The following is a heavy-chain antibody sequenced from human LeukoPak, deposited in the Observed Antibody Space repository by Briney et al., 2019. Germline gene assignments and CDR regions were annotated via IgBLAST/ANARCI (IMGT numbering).Heavy chain of an antibody. CDR2: ISAYNGNT. Sequence: ASVKVSCKASGYIFTSYGISWVRQAPGQGLEWMGWISAYNGNTNYAQKLQGRVTMTTDTSTSTAYMELRSLRSDDTAVYYCAREEPPHYDFWSGYYTGISAGYWGQGTLVTVSS. CDR1: GYIFTSYG. V-gene: IGHV1-18*01. J-gene: IGHJ4*02. D-gene: IGHD3-3*01. CDR3: AREEPPHYDFWSGYYTGISAGY.